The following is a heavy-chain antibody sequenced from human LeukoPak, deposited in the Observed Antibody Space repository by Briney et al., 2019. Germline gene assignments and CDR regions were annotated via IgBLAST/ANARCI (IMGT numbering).Heavy chain of an antibody. CDR1: GGSISSYY. Sequence: SETLSLTCTVSGGSISSYYWSWIRQPPGKGLEWIGYIYYSGSTNYNPSLKSRVTISVDTSKNQFSLKLSSVTAADTAVYYCARHQGDYDFWSGYFPRRGMDVWGQGTTATVSS. D-gene: IGHD3-3*01. CDR2: IYYSGST. V-gene: IGHV4-59*08. J-gene: IGHJ6*02. CDR3: ARHQGDYDFWSGYFPRRGMDV.